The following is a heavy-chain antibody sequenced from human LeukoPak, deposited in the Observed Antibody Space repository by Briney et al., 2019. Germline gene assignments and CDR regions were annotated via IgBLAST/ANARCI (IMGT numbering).Heavy chain of an antibody. CDR3: ARELGYCSSTSCYTQGAFDI. V-gene: IGHV3-7*01. CDR1: GFTFSSYW. D-gene: IGHD2-2*02. CDR2: IKQDGSEK. Sequence: GGALRLSCAASGFTFSSYWMSWVRQATGKGLEWVANIKQDGSEKYYVDSVKGRFTISRDNAKNSLYLQMNSLRAEDTAVYYCARELGYCSSTSCYTQGAFDIWGQGTMVTVSS. J-gene: IGHJ3*02.